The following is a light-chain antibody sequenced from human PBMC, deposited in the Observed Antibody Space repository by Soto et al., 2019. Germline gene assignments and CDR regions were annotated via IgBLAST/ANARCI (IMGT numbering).Light chain of an antibody. V-gene: IGLV2-14*01. CDR1: SSDIGRYNY. CDR2: EVN. CDR3: TSCITANTRCV. J-gene: IGLJ1*01. Sequence: QAVVTQPASVSGSPGQSITISCTGTSSDIGRYNYVSWFQQHPGKVPKLVIFEVNYRPSGVSDRFSGSKSGNTASLTITGLQAEDEADYYCTSCITANTRCVFGSRTKVTVL.